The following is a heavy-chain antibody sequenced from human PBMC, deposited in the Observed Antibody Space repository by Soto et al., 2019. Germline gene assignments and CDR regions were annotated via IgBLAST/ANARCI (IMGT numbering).Heavy chain of an antibody. CDR2: INPNSGGT. CDR1: GYTFTGYY. D-gene: IGHD2-15*01. V-gene: IGHV1-2*02. Sequence: GASVKVSCKASGYTFTGYYMHWVRQAPGQGLEWMGWINPNSGGTNYAQKFQGRVTMTRDTSISTAYMELSRLRSDDTAVYYCARGDVVVVAAKSYYFDYWGQGTLVTVSS. CDR3: ARGDVVVVAAKSYYFDY. J-gene: IGHJ4*02.